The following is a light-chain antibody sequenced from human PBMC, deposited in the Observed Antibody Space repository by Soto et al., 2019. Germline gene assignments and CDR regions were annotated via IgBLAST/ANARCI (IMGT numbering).Light chain of an antibody. CDR3: HQYHNFPRT. CDR1: QSINGW. V-gene: IGKV1-5*03. J-gene: IGKJ1*01. CDR2: EAS. Sequence: DIQLTQSPSTLSASVGDRVTITCRASQSINGWLAWYQQKPGQAPNLLIYEASTLESGVPSRFSGSGSGTEFTLTVSSLQPDDFATYYCHQYHNFPRTFGQGTKVDNK.